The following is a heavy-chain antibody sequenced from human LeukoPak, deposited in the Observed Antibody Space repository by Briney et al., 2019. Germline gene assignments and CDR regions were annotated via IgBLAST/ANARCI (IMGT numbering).Heavy chain of an antibody. Sequence: GGSLRLSCVASGFTVSSNYMSWVRQAPGKGLEWVSVIYSGGSTYYADYVKGGFTISRHNYKNTLYLQMNSLRAEETAVYYCAIDHLSYDILTGYYTTALIYWGQGTLVTVSS. D-gene: IGHD3-9*01. CDR2: IYSGGST. J-gene: IGHJ4*02. CDR3: AIDHLSYDILTGYYTTALIY. CDR1: GFTVSSNY. V-gene: IGHV3-53*04.